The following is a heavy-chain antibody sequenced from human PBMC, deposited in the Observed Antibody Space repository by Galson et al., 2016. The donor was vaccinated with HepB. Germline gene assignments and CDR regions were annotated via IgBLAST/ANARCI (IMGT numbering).Heavy chain of an antibody. V-gene: IGHV3-23*01. CDR2: ISRSGDST. Sequence: PRLSCAASGFTFNNYGMTWVRQAPGKGLEAVSSISRSGDSTDYADSVKGRFTISKDNSKNTLSLQMNSLRAEDTAVYYCVQGSTAPAVWGKGTTVTVPS. J-gene: IGHJ6*04. CDR1: GFTFNNYG. D-gene: IGHD1-26*01. CDR3: VQGSTAPAV.